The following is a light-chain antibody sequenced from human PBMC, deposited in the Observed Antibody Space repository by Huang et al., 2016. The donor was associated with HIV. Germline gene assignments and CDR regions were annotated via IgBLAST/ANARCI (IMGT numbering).Light chain of an antibody. V-gene: IGKV3-15*01. J-gene: IGKJ1*01. CDR1: QSVSSN. Sequence: EIVMTQSPATLSLSPGERATLSCRPSQSVSSNVAWYQHTPGQAPRLLIYGTSTGATGVPARFSGSGSGTEFTLTISSLQSDDFVVYYCQQYQDWPRTFGQGTKVEIK. CDR2: GTS. CDR3: QQYQDWPRT.